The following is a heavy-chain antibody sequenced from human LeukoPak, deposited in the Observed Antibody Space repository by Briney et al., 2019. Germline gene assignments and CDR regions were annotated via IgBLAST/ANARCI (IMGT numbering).Heavy chain of an antibody. D-gene: IGHD3-10*01. CDR1: GYSFTSYW. Sequence: GESLKISCKGSGYSFTSYWIGWVRQMPGKGLEWMGIIYPGDSDTRYSPSFQGQVTISADKSISTAYLQWSSLKASDTAMYYCARHGRRLLWFGELFGWFDPWGQGTLVTVSS. CDR3: ARHGRRLLWFGELFGWFDP. CDR2: IYPGDSDT. J-gene: IGHJ5*02. V-gene: IGHV5-51*01.